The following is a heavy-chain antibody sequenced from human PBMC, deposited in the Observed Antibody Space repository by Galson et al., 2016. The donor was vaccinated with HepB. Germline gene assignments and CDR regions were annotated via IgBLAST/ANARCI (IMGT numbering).Heavy chain of an antibody. J-gene: IGHJ5*02. CDR2: ISDSSTFM. D-gene: IGHD2-8*02. V-gene: IGHV3-21*01. CDR3: TRDPISLCTGGVCYGVRDDA. CDR1: GFNFRSYS. Sequence: SLRLSCAASGFNFRSYSMNWVRQAPGKGLEWVSSISDSSTFMYYRESVKGRFTISRDNAKNSLYLQMNSLRAEDTAVYFCTRDPISLCTGGVCYGVRDDAWGQGTLVTVSS.